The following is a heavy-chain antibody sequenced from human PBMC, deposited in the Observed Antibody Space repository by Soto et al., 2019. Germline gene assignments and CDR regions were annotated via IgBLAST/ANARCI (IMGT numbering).Heavy chain of an antibody. V-gene: IGHV1-8*01. D-gene: IGHD6-13*01. CDR1: GYTFTSYD. CDR2: MNPNSGNT. Sequence: QVQLVQSGAEVKKPGASVKVSCKASGYTFTSYDINWVRQATGQGLEWMGWMNPNSGNTGYAQKFQGRVTMTRNTSISTAYMGLSSLRSEDTAVYYCARGGTWYSSRPYYYYMDVWGKGTTVTVSS. CDR3: ARGGTWYSSRPYYYYMDV. J-gene: IGHJ6*03.